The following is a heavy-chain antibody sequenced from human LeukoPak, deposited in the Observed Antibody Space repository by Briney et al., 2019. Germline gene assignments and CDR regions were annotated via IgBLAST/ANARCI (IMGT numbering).Heavy chain of an antibody. CDR1: SGSISSSNW. V-gene: IGHV4-4*02. CDR3: ARVRCSGGSCYELDDY. Sequence: NSSETLSLTCAVSSGSISSSNWWSWIRQPPGKGLEWIGEINHSGSTNYNPSLKSRVTISVDTSKNQFSLKLSSVTAADTAVYYCARVRCSGGSCYELDDYWGQGTLVTVSS. CDR2: INHSGST. D-gene: IGHD2-15*01. J-gene: IGHJ4*02.